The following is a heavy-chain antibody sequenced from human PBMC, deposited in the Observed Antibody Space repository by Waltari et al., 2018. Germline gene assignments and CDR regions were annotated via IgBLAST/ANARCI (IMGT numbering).Heavy chain of an antibody. V-gene: IGHV3-30*18. Sequence: QVQLVESGGGVVQPGKSLRLSCAAYGFTFRSCGMPWVRQAPAKGVEWVAGIAYDGIKTDYTDSVKGRFTISRDNSKNTLYLQMSSLRAQDSAVYYCAKDHGVEAPGMDVWGRGTTVSVS. CDR3: AKDHGVEAPGMDV. CDR1: GFTFRSCG. CDR2: IAYDGIKT. J-gene: IGHJ6*02.